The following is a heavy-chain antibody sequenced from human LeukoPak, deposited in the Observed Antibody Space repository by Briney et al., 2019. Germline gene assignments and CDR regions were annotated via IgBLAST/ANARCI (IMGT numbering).Heavy chain of an antibody. J-gene: IGHJ4*02. Sequence: ASVKVSCKASGYTFTSYDITWVRQATGQGLEWMGWMNPNSGNTGYTQKFQGRVTMTRNTSISTAYMEVSSLRSEDSAVYYCATGQIYYFDYWGQGTLVTVSS. V-gene: IGHV1-8*01. CDR2: MNPNSGNT. CDR1: GYTFTSYD. CDR3: ATGQIYYFDY. D-gene: IGHD2/OR15-2a*01.